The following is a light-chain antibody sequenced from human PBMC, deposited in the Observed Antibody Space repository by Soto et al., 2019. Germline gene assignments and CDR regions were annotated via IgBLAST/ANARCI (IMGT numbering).Light chain of an antibody. CDR1: QTISSNY. Sequence: EIVLTQSPGTLSLSPGERATLSCRASQTISSNYLVWYQQKPGQAPRLLIYGASSRVTGIPDRFSGSGSGTDFTLTISRLEPEDSAVYYCQQYGGSPLTFGGGTKVEIK. CDR2: GAS. V-gene: IGKV3-20*01. CDR3: QQYGGSPLT. J-gene: IGKJ4*01.